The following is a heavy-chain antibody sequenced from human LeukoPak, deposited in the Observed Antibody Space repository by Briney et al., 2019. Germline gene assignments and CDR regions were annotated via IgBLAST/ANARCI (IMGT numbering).Heavy chain of an antibody. D-gene: IGHD3-16*01. V-gene: IGHV4-59*01. CDR2: IYYSGST. CDR3: TRAVITFGAAVAKGFDC. CDR1: GGSFSTYY. J-gene: IGHJ4*02. Sequence: SETLSLTCTVSGGSFSTYYWNCIRQPPGKGLEWIGYIYYSGSTDYNPSLKSRVTMSLDTSKNQFSLNLNSVTAADTAVYYCTRAVITFGAAVAKGFDCWGQGTLVTVSS.